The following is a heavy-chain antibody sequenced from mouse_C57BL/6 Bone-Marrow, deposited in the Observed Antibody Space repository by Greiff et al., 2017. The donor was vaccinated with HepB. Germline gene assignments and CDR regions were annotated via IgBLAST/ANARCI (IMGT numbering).Heavy chain of an antibody. CDR1: GYTFTSYW. V-gene: IGHV1-5*01. J-gene: IGHJ4*01. Sequence: EVQLQQSGTVLARPGASVKMSCKTSGYTFTSYWMHWVKQRLGQGLEWIGAIYPGNSDTSYNQKFKGKAKLTAVTSASTAYMELSSLTNEDSAVYYCTGVWPYYYAMDYWGQGTSVTVSS. D-gene: IGHD2-10*02. CDR2: IYPGNSDT. CDR3: TGVWPYYYAMDY.